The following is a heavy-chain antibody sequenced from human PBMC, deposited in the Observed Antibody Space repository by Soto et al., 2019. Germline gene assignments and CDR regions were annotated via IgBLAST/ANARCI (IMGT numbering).Heavy chain of an antibody. Sequence: LRLSCAASGFTFSDYYMSWIRQPPGKGLEWISYITSSGGTIYYADSVKGRFTISRDNAKNSLYLQMNGLRAEDTAVYYCARDPLHHGSTFDYWGQGTLVTVSS. D-gene: IGHD3-10*01. J-gene: IGHJ4*02. CDR2: ITSSGGTI. V-gene: IGHV3-11*01. CDR1: GFTFSDYY. CDR3: ARDPLHHGSTFDY.